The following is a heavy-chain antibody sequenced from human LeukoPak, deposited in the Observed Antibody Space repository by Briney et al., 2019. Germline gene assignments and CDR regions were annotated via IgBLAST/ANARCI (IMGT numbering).Heavy chain of an antibody. CDR2: ISSSSSYI. V-gene: IGHV3-21*01. D-gene: IGHD2-2*01. Sequence: GGSLRLSCAASGFTFSSYSMNWVRQAPGKGLEWVSSISSSSSYIYYADSVKGRFTISRDNAKNSLYLQMNSLRAEDTAVYHCARDFVPAASLYYYYGMDVWGQGTTVTVSS. CDR3: ARDFVPAASLYYYYGMDV. CDR1: GFTFSSYS. J-gene: IGHJ6*02.